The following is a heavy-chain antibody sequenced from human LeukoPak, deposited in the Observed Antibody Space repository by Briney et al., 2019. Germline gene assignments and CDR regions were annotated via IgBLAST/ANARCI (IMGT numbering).Heavy chain of an antibody. CDR3: ARDRYYGSGIPPQWFDP. J-gene: IGHJ5*02. D-gene: IGHD3-10*01. CDR1: GGSFSGYY. CDR2: INHSGST. Sequence: SETLSLTCAVYGGSFSGYYWSWIRQPPGKGLEWIGEINHSGSTNYNPSLKSRVTISVDTSKNQFSLKLSSVTAADTAVYYCARDRYYGSGIPPQWFDPWGQGTLVTVSS. V-gene: IGHV4-34*01.